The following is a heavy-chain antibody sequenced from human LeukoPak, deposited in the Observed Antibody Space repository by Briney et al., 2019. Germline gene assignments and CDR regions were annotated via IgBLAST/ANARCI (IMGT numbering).Heavy chain of an antibody. J-gene: IGHJ3*02. D-gene: IGHD3-22*01. CDR3: ARVGLYDGSGLNAFDI. Sequence: GGSLRLSCAASGFTVSSNYMSWVRQAPGKGLEWVSVIYSGGSTYYADSVKGRFTISRDNSKNTLYLQMNSLRAEDTAVYYCARVGLYDGSGLNAFDIWGQGTMVTVSS. V-gene: IGHV3-53*01. CDR2: IYSGGST. CDR1: GFTVSSNY.